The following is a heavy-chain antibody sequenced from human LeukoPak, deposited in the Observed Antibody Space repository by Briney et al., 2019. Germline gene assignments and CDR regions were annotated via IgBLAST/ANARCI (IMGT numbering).Heavy chain of an antibody. CDR2: INPNSGGT. CDR1: GYIFTDYH. CDR3: ATDPSGEKDFWSGPKPYY. V-gene: IGHV1-2*02. J-gene: IGHJ4*02. D-gene: IGHD3-3*01. Sequence: GASVKVSCKASGYIFTDYHVHWVRQAPGQGLEWMGWINPNSGGTNYAQKFQGRVTMTEDTSTDTAYMELSSLRSEDTAVYYCATDPSGEKDFWSGPKPYYWGQGTLVTVSS.